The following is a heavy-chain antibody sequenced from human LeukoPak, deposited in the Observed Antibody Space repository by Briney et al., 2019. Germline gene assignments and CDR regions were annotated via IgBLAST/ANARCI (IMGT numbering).Heavy chain of an antibody. CDR3: ATPHYYDSSGYPYY. CDR2: FDPEDGET. J-gene: IGHJ4*02. V-gene: IGHV1-24*01. D-gene: IGHD3-22*01. Sequence: ASVKVSCKVSGYTLTESSMHWVRQAPGKGLEWMGGFDPEDGETIYAQKFQGRVTMTEDTSTDTAYMELSSLRSEDTAVYYCATPHYYDSSGYPYYWGQGTLVTVSS. CDR1: GYTLTESS.